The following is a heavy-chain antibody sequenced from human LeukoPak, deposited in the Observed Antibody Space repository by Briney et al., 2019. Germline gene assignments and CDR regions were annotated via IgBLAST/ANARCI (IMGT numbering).Heavy chain of an antibody. J-gene: IGHJ4*02. D-gene: IGHD1-26*01. Sequence: ASVKVSCKASGYTFTDSYVHWVRQAPGQGLEGMGWINPDTGVTNYAQKFQGRVTLTRDTSISTAYVELSRLRSDDTAVYYCARVSGSYKWFDCWGQGTLVTVSS. CDR2: INPDTGVT. V-gene: IGHV1-2*02. CDR3: ARVSGSYKWFDC. CDR1: GYTFTDSY.